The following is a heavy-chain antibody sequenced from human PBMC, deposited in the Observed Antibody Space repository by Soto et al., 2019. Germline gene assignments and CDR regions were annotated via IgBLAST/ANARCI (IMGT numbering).Heavy chain of an antibody. V-gene: IGHV5-51*01. Sequence: GESLKISCQGPGYSCASYLGGWGPQMPGKDLEWMGIIYPGDSDTRYSPSFQGQVTISADKSLRTAYLQWTSLNASDTALYYCARTRSFTLGFYYDGMDVWGQGTTVTVSS. CDR1: GYSCASYL. CDR3: ARTRSFTLGFYYDGMDV. CDR2: IYPGDSDT. D-gene: IGHD6-6*01. J-gene: IGHJ6*02.